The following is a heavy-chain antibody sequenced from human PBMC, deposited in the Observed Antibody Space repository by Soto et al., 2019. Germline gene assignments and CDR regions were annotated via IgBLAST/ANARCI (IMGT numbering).Heavy chain of an antibody. D-gene: IGHD1-26*01. Sequence: EVQLLESGGGLVQPGGSLRLSCAASGFTFSSYAMSWVRQAPGKGLEWVSAISGSGGSTYYADSVKGRFTISRDNSENTLYLQMNSLRAEDTAVYYCAKIPYLAVNYFDYWGQGTLVTVSS. V-gene: IGHV3-23*01. CDR2: ISGSGGST. J-gene: IGHJ4*02. CDR3: AKIPYLAVNYFDY. CDR1: GFTFSSYA.